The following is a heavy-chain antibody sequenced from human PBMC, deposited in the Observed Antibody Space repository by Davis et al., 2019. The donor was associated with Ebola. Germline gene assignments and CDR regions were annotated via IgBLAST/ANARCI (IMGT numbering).Heavy chain of an antibody. CDR1: GGSFSGYY. D-gene: IGHD6-19*01. J-gene: IGHJ6*03. CDR3: ARVLSGYYYYYMDV. V-gene: IGHV4-34*01. CDR2: INHRGST. Sequence: MPGGSLRLSCAVYGGSFSGYYWSWIRQPPGKGLEWIGEINHRGSTNYNPSLKSRVTISVDTSKNQFSLKLSSVTAADTAVYYCARVLSGYYYYYMDVWGKGTTVTVSS.